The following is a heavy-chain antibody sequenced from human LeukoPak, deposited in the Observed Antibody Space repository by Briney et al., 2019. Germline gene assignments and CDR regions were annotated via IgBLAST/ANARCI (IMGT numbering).Heavy chain of an antibody. CDR2: MSESGSST. D-gene: IGHD3-22*01. CDR3: AKRNYDSSGYYLRPEPFDY. J-gene: IGHJ4*02. V-gene: IGHV3-23*01. Sequence: GGSLRLSCAASGFTFSNYAMSWVRQAPGKGLEWVSAMSESGSSTRYADSVKGRLTISRDNSKNTLFLQMNSLRAEDTAVYYCAKRNYDSSGYYLRPEPFDYWGQGTLVTVSS. CDR1: GFTFSNYA.